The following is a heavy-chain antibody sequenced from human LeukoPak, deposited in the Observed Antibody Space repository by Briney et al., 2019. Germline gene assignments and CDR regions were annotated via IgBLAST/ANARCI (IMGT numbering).Heavy chain of an antibody. CDR3: ARDRYNYGYEVDY. D-gene: IGHD5-18*01. J-gene: IGHJ4*02. Sequence: GGSLRLSCAASGFTFSSYGINWVRQAPGKGLEWVSSISSSSSYIYYADSVKGRFTISRDNAKNSLNLQMNSLRAEDTAVYYCARDRYNYGYEVDYWGQGTLVTVSS. CDR1: GFTFSSYG. V-gene: IGHV3-21*01. CDR2: ISSSSSYI.